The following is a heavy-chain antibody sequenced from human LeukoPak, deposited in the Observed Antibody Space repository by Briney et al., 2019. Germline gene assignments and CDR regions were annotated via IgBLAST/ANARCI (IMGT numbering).Heavy chain of an antibody. V-gene: IGHV4-34*01. J-gene: IGHJ4*02. Sequence: SETLSLTCAVYGGSFSGYYWSWIRQPPGKGLEWIGEINHSGSTNYNSSLKSRVTISVDTSKNQFSLKLSSVTAADTAVYYCARGLKDWGQGTLVTVSS. CDR3: ARGLKD. CDR2: INHSGST. CDR1: GGSFSGYY.